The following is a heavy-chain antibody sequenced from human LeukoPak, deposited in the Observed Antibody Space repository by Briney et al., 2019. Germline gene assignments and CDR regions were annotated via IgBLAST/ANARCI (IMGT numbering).Heavy chain of an antibody. D-gene: IGHD3-22*01. CDR1: GYTFTSYY. CDR3: ARDSRPSYDSSGYYYPGDY. Sequence: VSVKVSCKASGYTFTSYYMHWVRQAPGQGLEWMAIINPSGGSTSYAQKFQGRVTMTRDTSTSTVYMELSSLRSEDTAVYYCARDSRPSYDSSGYYYPGDYWGQGTLVTVSS. J-gene: IGHJ4*02. V-gene: IGHV1-46*01. CDR2: INPSGGST.